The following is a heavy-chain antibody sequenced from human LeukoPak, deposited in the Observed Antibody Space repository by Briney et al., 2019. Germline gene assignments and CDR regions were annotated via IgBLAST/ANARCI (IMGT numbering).Heavy chain of an antibody. CDR2: IYYGGYT. CDR3: QSRFLEWLLDY. CDR1: GGSIGSNNYY. D-gene: IGHD3-3*01. J-gene: IGHJ4*02. V-gene: IGHV4-39*01. Sequence: SETLSLTCTVSGGSIGSNNYYWGWIRQPPGKGLEWIGSIYYGGYTYYNPSLKSRVTISVDTSKNQFSLKLSSVTAADTAIYYCQSRFLEWLLDYWGQGTLDTVSS.